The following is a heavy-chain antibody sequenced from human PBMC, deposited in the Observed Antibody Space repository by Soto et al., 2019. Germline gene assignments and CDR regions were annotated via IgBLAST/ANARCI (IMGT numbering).Heavy chain of an antibody. V-gene: IGHV1-3*01. Sequence: ASVKVSCKASGYTFTSYAMHWVRQAPGQRLEWMGWINAGNGNTKYSQKFQGRVTITRDTSASTAYMELSSLRSEDTAVYYCARGPFRLLTGYPEFDYWGQGTLVTVSS. CDR3: ARGPFRLLTGYPEFDY. CDR1: GYTFTSYA. CDR2: INAGNGNT. J-gene: IGHJ4*02. D-gene: IGHD3-9*01.